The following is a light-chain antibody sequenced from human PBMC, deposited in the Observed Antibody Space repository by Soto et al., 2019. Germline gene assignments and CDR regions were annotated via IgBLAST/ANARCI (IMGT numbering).Light chain of an antibody. Sequence: EVVLTQSPATVSLSPGERATLACRASESVFGYLAWYQHKPGQAPRLLIYSASRRATGIPDRFTGSGSGTDFTLTINRVEPEDFAVYFCQQYAGSPRTFGQGTKVDIK. V-gene: IGKV3-20*01. CDR1: ESVFGY. CDR3: QQYAGSPRT. CDR2: SAS. J-gene: IGKJ1*01.